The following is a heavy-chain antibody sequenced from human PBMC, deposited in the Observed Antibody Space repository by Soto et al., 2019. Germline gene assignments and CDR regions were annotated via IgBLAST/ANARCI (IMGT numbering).Heavy chain of an antibody. CDR1: GGSISSGGYY. J-gene: IGHJ2*01. CDR2: IYYSGST. Sequence: QVQLQESGPGLVKPSQTLSLTCTVSGGSISSGGYYWSWIRQHPGKGLEWIWYIYYSGSTYYNPSLKSXXTXSXXTSKHQFSLKLSSVTAADTAVYYCARRPRLWYFDLWGRGTLVTVSS. V-gene: IGHV4-31*03. CDR3: ARRPRLWYFDL. D-gene: IGHD6-6*01.